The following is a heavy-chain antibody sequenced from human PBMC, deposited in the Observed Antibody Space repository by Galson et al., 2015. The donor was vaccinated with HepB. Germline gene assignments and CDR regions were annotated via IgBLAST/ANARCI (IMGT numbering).Heavy chain of an antibody. J-gene: IGHJ3*02. CDR1: GFTFSNAW. V-gene: IGHV3-15*01. Sequence: SLRLSCAASGFTFSNAWMSWVRQAPGKGLEWFGRIKSKTDGGTTDYAAPVKGRFTISRDDSKNTLYLQMNSLKTEDTAVYYCTTANAGIHIVVVTAQFSDIWGQGTMVTVSS. CDR2: IKSKTDGGTT. D-gene: IGHD2-21*02. CDR3: TTANAGIHIVVVTAQFSDI.